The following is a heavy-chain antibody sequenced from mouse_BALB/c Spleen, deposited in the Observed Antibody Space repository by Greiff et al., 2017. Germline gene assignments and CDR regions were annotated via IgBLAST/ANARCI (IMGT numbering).Heavy chain of an antibody. CDR2: INPYNGGT. D-gene: IGHD2-4*01. Sequence: VQLKQSGPELVKPGASMKISCKASGYSFTGYTMNWVKQSHGKNLEWIGLINPYNGGTSYNQKFKGKATLTVDKSSSTAYMELLSLTSEDSAVYYCARRGHYYDYDGYAMDYWGQGTSVTVSS. V-gene: IGHV1-18*01. J-gene: IGHJ4*01. CDR1: GYSFTGYT. CDR3: ARRGHYYDYDGYAMDY.